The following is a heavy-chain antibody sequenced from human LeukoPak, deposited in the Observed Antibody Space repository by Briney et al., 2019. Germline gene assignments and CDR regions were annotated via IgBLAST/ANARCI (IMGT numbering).Heavy chain of an antibody. D-gene: IGHD3-10*01. CDR3: ARTPGGGVTMVGGVIKAYYYYMDV. J-gene: IGHJ6*03. CDR1: GGTFSSYA. Sequence: SVKVSCKASGGTFSSYAISWVRQAPAQGLEWMGSIIPIFGTAKYAEKFQGRVTIVEDKSTSTAYMELSSLSSEVTAVYYCARTPGGGVTMVGGVIKAYYYYMDVWGKGTTVTVSS. CDR2: IIPIFGTA. V-gene: IGHV1-69*06.